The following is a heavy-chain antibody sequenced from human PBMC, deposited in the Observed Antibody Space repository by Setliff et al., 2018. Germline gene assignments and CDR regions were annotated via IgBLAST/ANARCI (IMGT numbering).Heavy chain of an antibody. V-gene: IGHV4-39*02. J-gene: IGHJ3*02. D-gene: IGHD3-22*01. CDR3: ARGKIRITMIVVPTGGAFDI. Sequence: SETLSLTCTVSGGSISSGNYYWGWIRQPPGKGLEWIGSIYYSGSTYYNPSLKSRVTISVDTSKNHFSLKLSSVTAADTAVYYCARGKIRITMIVVPTGGAFDIWGQGTMVTVSS. CDR1: GGSISSGNYY. CDR2: IYYSGST.